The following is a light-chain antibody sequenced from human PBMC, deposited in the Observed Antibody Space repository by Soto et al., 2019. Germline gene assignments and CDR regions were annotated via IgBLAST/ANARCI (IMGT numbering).Light chain of an antibody. CDR3: LKHNSYPPT. J-gene: IGKJ5*01. Sequence: DIQMTQSPSSLSASVGDRVTITCRASQGIRNDVGWYQQKPGKAPKRLIYAASSLQSRVPSTFSRGGSGTEFTLTISSLQPEDFATYYCLKHNSYPPTFGQGTRLEIK. CDR2: AAS. V-gene: IGKV1-17*01. CDR1: QGIRND.